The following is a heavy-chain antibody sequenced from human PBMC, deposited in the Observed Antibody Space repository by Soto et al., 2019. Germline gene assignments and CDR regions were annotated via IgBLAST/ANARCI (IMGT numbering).Heavy chain of an antibody. CDR1: GGSISSDDYY. Sequence: PSETLSLTCTVSGGSISSDDYYWTWIRQRPGKGLEWIGNIYYRGNTNYNPSLKSRIIMSMDMSENQFSLQLTSVTAADTAVYYWAGGLDYYWLDDWGQGTTVTVSS. J-gene: IGHJ6*02. D-gene: IGHD2-8*02. CDR2: IYYRGNT. CDR3: AGGLDYYWLDD. V-gene: IGHV4-31*03.